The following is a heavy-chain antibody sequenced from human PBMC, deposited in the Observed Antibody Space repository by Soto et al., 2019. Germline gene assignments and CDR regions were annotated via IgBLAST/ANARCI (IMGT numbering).Heavy chain of an antibody. D-gene: IGHD3-10*01. CDR2: IRSNPYGGTT. V-gene: IGHV3-49*05. CDR3: ARDQHYYASGSVAR. J-gene: IGHJ4*02. CDR1: GFTIGDAA. Sequence: EVQLVESGGGMVKPGRSLRLSCTVSGFTIGDAAINWFRQAPGKGLEWVGFIRSNPYGGTTEYAASVKDRFIISRDDSTSSAYLQMNSLKTEDTAVYYCARDQHYYASGSVARWGQGSLVTVSS.